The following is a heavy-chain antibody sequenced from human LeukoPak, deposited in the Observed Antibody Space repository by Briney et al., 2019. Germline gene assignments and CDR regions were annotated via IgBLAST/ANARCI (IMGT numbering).Heavy chain of an antibody. V-gene: IGHV4-34*01. CDR2: INHSGST. Sequence: SETLSLTCAVYGGSFSGYYWSWIRQPPGKGLEWIGEINHSGSTNYNPSLKSRVTISVDTSKNQFSLKLSSVTAADTAVYYCAREYASGYFDYWGQGTLVTVSS. CDR1: GGSFSGYY. J-gene: IGHJ4*02. D-gene: IGHD2-2*01. CDR3: AREYASGYFDY.